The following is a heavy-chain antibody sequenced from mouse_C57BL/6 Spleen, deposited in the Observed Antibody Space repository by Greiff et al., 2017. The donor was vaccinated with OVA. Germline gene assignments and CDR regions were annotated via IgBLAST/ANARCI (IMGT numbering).Heavy chain of an antibody. D-gene: IGHD2-2*01. CDR1: GFTFSDYG. V-gene: IGHV5-17*01. CDR3: AREGPIYYGYGDY. Sequence: DVKLVESGGGLVKPGGSLKLSCAASGFTFSDYGMHWVRQAPEKGLEWVAYISSGSSTIYYADTVKGRFTISRDNAKNTLFLQMTSRRSEDTAMYYCAREGPIYYGYGDYWGQGTSVTVSS. CDR2: ISSGSSTI. J-gene: IGHJ4*01.